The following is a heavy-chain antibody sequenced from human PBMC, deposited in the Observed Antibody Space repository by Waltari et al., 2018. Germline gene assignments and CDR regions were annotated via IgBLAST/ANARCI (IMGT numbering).Heavy chain of an antibody. V-gene: IGHV3-74*01. CDR1: GFTFSDYW. J-gene: IGHJ4*02. Sequence: EVQLVEAGGDLVQPGGYLRLSCESSGFTFSDYWIHLVRQSPGKGPVWVSRINGDGYGITYSDSVKGRFTISRDNSKNTLYLQMNSLRVEDTAVYYCARKGGRGFAYGPFYFDYWGQGALVIVSS. CDR2: INGDGYGI. CDR3: ARKGGRGFAYGPFYFDY. D-gene: IGHD3-10*01.